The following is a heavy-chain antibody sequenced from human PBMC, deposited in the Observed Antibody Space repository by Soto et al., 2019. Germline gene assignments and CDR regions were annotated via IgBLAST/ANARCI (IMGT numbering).Heavy chain of an antibody. J-gene: IGHJ4*02. Sequence: QLQLQESGSGLVKPSQTLSLTCAVSGGSNSSGGYSWSWIRQPPGKGLEWIGYIYHSGSTYYNPSLKRRVTISVDRAKNQFSLKLSSVTAADTAVYYCANSHAGAHITAAVHWGQGTLVTVSS. D-gene: IGHD6-13*01. CDR1: GGSNSSGGYS. CDR3: ANSHAGAHITAAVH. CDR2: IYHSGST. V-gene: IGHV4-30-2*01.